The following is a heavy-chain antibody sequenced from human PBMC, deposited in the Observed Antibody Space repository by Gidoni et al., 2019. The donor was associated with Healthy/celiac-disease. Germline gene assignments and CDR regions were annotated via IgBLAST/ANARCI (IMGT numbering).Heavy chain of an antibody. CDR3: ARAHDYTPGGDAFDI. Sequence: EVQLVESGGGLVKPGGSLRLSCAASGLTFSSYSMNWVRQAPGKGLEWVSSISRSSSYIYYADSVKGRFTISRDNAKNSLYLQMNSLRAEDTAVYYCARAHDYTPGGDAFDIWGQGTMVTVSS. J-gene: IGHJ3*02. CDR2: ISRSSSYI. V-gene: IGHV3-21*01. CDR1: GLTFSSYS. D-gene: IGHD4-4*01.